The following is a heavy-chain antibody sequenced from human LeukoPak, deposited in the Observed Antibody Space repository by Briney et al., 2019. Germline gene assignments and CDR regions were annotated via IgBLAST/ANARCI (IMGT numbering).Heavy chain of an antibody. CDR2: INHSGST. V-gene: IGHV4-34*01. CDR1: GGSFSGYY. J-gene: IGHJ5*02. D-gene: IGHD3-10*01. Sequence: PSETLSLTCAVYGGSFSGYYWSWIRQPPGKGLERIGEINHSGSTNYNPSLKSRVTISVDTSKNQFSLKLSSVTAADTAVYYCARSITMVRGVLPWGQGTLVTVSS. CDR3: ARSITMVRGVLP.